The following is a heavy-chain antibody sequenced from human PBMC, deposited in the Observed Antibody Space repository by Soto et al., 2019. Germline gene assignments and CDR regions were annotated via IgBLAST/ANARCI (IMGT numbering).Heavy chain of an antibody. V-gene: IGHV1-69*01. CDR1: GGTFSRHA. CDR2: IIPIFGTA. D-gene: IGHD2-2*01. Sequence: QVQLVQSGAEVRKPGSSVKVSCKASGGTFSRHAISWVRQAPGQGLEWMGGIIPIFGTANHAQKFQGRVTIIADESTSTVYMELSSLRSDDTAVYYCARENVVPAAKRHDYYYGMDVWGQGTTVTVSS. CDR3: ARENVVPAAKRHDYYYGMDV. J-gene: IGHJ6*02.